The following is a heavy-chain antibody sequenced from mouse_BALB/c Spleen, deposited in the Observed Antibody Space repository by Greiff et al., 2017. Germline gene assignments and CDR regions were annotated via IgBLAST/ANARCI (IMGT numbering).Heavy chain of an antibody. D-gene: IGHD1-1*01. CDR2: ISNGGGST. J-gene: IGHJ4*01. Sequence: EVKLVESGGGLVQPGGSLKLSCAASGFTFSSYTMSWVRQTPEKRLEWVAYISNGGGSTYYPDTVKGRFTISRDNAKNTLYLQMSSLKSEDTAMYYCARREIYYYGSSYGYAMDYWGQGTSVTVSS. CDR3: ARREIYYYGSSYGYAMDY. V-gene: IGHV5-12-2*01. CDR1: GFTFSSYT.